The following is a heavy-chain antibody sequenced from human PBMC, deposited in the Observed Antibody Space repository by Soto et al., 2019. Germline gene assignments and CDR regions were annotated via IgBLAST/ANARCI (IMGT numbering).Heavy chain of an antibody. Sequence: PSETLSLTCTVSGGSISSSSYYWGWIRQPPGKGPEWIGSIYYSGSTYYNPSLKSRVTISVDTSKNQFSLKLSSVTAADTAVYYCARGRVIAVAGTGWFDPWGQGTLVTVSS. V-gene: IGHV4-39*01. CDR1: GGSISSSSYY. D-gene: IGHD6-19*01. CDR2: IYYSGST. J-gene: IGHJ5*02. CDR3: ARGRVIAVAGTGWFDP.